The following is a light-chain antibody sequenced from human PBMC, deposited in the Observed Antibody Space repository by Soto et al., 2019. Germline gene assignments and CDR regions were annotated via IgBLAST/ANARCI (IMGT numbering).Light chain of an antibody. CDR2: AAS. J-gene: IGKJ1*01. Sequence: EIVLTQSPGTLSLSPGERVTLSFRASQSVSSNYLAWYQQKPGQAPRLLIYAASTRATGITDRFTGSGSGTDFTLTIIRLEPEDFAVYYCQQYGSSIRTFGQGTKVEI. V-gene: IGKV3-20*01. CDR1: QSVSSNY. CDR3: QQYGSSIRT.